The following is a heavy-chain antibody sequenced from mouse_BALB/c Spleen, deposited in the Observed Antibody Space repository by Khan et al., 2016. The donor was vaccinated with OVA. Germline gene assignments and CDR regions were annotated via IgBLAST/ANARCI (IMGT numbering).Heavy chain of an antibody. CDR3: TRSGYGSFAY. Sequence: QMQLEESGAALVKPGASVKLSCKASGYTFTSYYMYWVKQRPGQGLEWIGEINPSNGGTNFNEKFKPKATLTVDKSSSTTYMQLSSLTSEDSAVYYCTRSGYGSFAYWGQGTLVTVSA. D-gene: IGHD1-1*02. J-gene: IGHJ3*01. CDR2: INPSNGGT. CDR1: GYTFTSYY. V-gene: IGHV1S81*02.